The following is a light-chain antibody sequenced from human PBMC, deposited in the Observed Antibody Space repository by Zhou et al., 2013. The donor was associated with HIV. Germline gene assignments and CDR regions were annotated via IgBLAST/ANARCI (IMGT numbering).Light chain of an antibody. CDR3: QQYGSSPLT. V-gene: IGKV3-20*01. CDR2: GAS. CDR1: QSVTSNF. J-gene: IGKJ1*01. Sequence: EFVLTQSPGTLSLSPGERATLSCRTSQSVTSNFLAWYQQKPGQAPRLLIYGASSRATGIPDRFSGSGSGTDFTLTISRLEPEDFAVYYCQQYGSSPLTFGQGTKVEIK.